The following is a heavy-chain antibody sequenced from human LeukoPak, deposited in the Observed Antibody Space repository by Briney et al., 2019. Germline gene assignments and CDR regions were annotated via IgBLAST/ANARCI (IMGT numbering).Heavy chain of an antibody. D-gene: IGHD3-10*01. CDR2: ISAYNGNT. J-gene: IGHJ6*03. CDR3: ARDQWTWEWFGESPMPNYYYYYMDV. V-gene: IGHV1-18*01. CDR1: GYTFTSYG. Sequence: ASVKVSCKASGYTFTSYGISWVRQAPGQGLEWMGWISAYNGNTNYAQKLQGRVTMTTDTSTSTAYMELRSLRSDDTAVYYCARDQWTWEWFGESPMPNYYYYYMDVWGKGTTVTISS.